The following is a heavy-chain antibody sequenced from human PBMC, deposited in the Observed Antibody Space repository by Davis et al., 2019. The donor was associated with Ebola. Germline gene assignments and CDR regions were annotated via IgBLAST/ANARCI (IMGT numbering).Heavy chain of an antibody. V-gene: IGHV6-1*01. CDR2: TYYTSKWYF. CDR1: GDSVSSAG. J-gene: IGHJ4*02. Sequence: HSQTLSLTCAISGDSVSSAGWNWIRQSPSRGLEWLGRTYYTSKWYFDYAESVKGRMTINPDTSKNQSSLQLNSVTPEDTAVYYCARGWLRTPGFDYWGQGTLVTVSS. D-gene: IGHD5-12*01. CDR3: ARGWLRTPGFDY.